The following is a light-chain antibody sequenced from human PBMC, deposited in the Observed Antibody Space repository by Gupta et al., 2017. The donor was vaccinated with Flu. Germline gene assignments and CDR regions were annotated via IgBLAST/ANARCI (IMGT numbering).Light chain of an antibody. V-gene: IGKV3-20*01. Sequence: EFVLTQSPGTLSLSPGERATLSCRASQRVSSNYLAWYQQKPGQPPRLIIYAASSRATGIPDRFSGSGSGTDFTLTISRLEPEDFAVYYCQQYANSLTWTFGQGTKVEIK. J-gene: IGKJ1*01. CDR3: QQYANSLTWT. CDR1: QRVSSNY. CDR2: AAS.